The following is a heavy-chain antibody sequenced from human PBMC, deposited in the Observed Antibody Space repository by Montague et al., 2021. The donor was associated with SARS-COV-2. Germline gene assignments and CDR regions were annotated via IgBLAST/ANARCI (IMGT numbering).Heavy chain of an antibody. CDR2: IYYSGST. J-gene: IGHJ5*01. CDR1: GGSISSSSYY. Sequence: SETLSLTCTVSGGSISSSSYYWGWIRQPPGKGLEWIGSIYYSGSTYYNPSLKSRVTISVDTSKNQSSLKLTSVTAADTAVYYCARDPHQQISIFGVVWEGYWFDSWGQGTLVTVSS. V-gene: IGHV4-39*02. CDR3: ARDPHQQISIFGVVWEGYWFDS. D-gene: IGHD3-3*01.